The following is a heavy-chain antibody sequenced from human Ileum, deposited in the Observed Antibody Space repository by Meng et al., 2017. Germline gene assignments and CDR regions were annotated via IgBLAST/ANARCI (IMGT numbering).Heavy chain of an antibody. D-gene: IGHD1-1*01. V-gene: IGHV1-18*01. Sequence: QVQLVQSGAEVKKPGALVKVSCKASGYTFTTYGISWVRQAPGQGLEWMGWMNTDKGNTNYAQKFQGRVTMTRDTSTSTAYMELRSLRSDDTAVYYCAREGAYNGGDYWGQGTLVTVSS. CDR2: MNTDKGNT. CDR3: AREGAYNGGDY. J-gene: IGHJ4*02. CDR1: GYTFTTYG.